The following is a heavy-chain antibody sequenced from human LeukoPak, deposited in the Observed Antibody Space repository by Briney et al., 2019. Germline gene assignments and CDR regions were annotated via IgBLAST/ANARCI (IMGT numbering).Heavy chain of an antibody. J-gene: IGHJ4*02. Sequence: MPSETLSLTCTVSGGSISSYYWSWIRQPPGKGLEWIGYIYYSGSTNYNPSLKSRVTISVDTSKNQFSLKLSSVTAADTAVYYCARDLGPTMIVVAWREEYYFDYWGQGTLVTVSS. V-gene: IGHV4-59*12. CDR2: IYYSGST. CDR3: ARDLGPTMIVVAWREEYYFDY. D-gene: IGHD3-22*01. CDR1: GGSISSYY.